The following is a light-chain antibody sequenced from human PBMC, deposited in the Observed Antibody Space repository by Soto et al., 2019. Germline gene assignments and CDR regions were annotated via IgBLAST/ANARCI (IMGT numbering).Light chain of an antibody. J-gene: IGKJ4*01. CDR1: QSISNY. CDR3: QQTYSTLLT. CDR2: AAS. V-gene: IGKV1-39*01. Sequence: DLQMTQSPSSPSASVGDRVTIPCRASQSISNYLNWYQQKPGKAPKLLIYAASSLQSGVPSRFSGSGSGTDFTLTISSLQPEDFATYYCQQTYSTLLTFGGGTKVDIK.